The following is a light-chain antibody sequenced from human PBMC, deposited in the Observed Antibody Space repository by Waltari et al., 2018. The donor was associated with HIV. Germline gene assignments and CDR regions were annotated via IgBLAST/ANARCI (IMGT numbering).Light chain of an antibody. Sequence: QSALTQPPSAYGSPGQSVTISCPGTSSDVGGHNYASWYQQHPGKAPKLIIYEVSKRPSGVPDRFSGSKSGNTASLPVSGLQADDEADYYCSSYAGNNNFVFGTGTKVTVL. CDR3: SSYAGNNNFV. CDR2: EVS. J-gene: IGLJ1*01. CDR1: SSDVGGHNY. V-gene: IGLV2-8*01.